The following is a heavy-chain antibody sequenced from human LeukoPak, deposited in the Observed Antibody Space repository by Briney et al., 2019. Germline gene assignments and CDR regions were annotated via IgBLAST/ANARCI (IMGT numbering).Heavy chain of an antibody. V-gene: IGHV3-21*01. Sequence: PGGSLRLSCAASGFTFSSYSMNWVRQAPGKGLEWVSSISSSSSYIYYADSVKGRFTISRDNAKNSLYLQMNSLRAEDTAVYYCASLGRRAAWIDYWGQGTLVTASS. D-gene: IGHD3-16*01. CDR3: ASLGRRAAWIDY. CDR2: ISSSSSYI. J-gene: IGHJ4*02. CDR1: GFTFSSYS.